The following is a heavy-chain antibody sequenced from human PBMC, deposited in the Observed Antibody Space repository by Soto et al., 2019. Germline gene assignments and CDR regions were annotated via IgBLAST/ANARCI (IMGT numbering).Heavy chain of an antibody. CDR3: AREEGGTYYYGSGSYSVGYYYGMDV. Sequence: PSETLSLTCTVSGGSISSGGYYWSWIRQHPGKGLEWIGYIYYSGSTYYNPSLKSRVTISVDTSKNQFSLKLSSVTAADTAVYYCAREEGGTYYYGSGSYSVGYYYGMDVWGQGTTVTVSS. CDR2: IYYSGST. V-gene: IGHV4-31*03. J-gene: IGHJ6*02. D-gene: IGHD3-10*01. CDR1: GGSISSGGYY.